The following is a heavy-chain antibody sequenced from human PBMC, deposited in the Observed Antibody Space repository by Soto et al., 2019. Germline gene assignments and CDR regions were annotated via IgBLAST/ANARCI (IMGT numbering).Heavy chain of an antibody. Sequence: QVQLVQSGAEVKKPGASVKVSCKASGYTFTDYYMHWVRQAPGQGLERMGWINPNSGGTNYAQKFPGRGHMTREPAIKPALLELGRLGPDGTAVYFFALPNRWDGGGVYYFDYWGQGALVTVSS. J-gene: IGHJ4*02. CDR1: GYTFTDYY. D-gene: IGHD1-26*01. CDR3: ALPNRWDGGGVYYFDY. CDR2: INPNSGGT. V-gene: IGHV1-2*02.